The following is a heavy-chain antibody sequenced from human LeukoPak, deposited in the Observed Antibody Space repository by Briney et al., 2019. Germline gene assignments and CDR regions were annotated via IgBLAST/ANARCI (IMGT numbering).Heavy chain of an antibody. Sequence: SETVSLTCAVYGGSFSGYYWSWIRQPPGKGLEWIGEINHSGSTNYNPSLKSRVTISVDTSKNQFSLKMRSVTAADTAVYYCARGASSGYYHVRERGYYFDYWGQGTLVTVSS. J-gene: IGHJ4*02. D-gene: IGHD3-22*01. CDR1: GGSFSGYY. CDR2: INHSGST. V-gene: IGHV4-34*01. CDR3: ARGASSGYYHVRERGYYFDY.